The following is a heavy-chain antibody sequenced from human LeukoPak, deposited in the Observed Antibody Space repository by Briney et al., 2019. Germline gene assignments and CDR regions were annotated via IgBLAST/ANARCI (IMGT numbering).Heavy chain of an antibody. V-gene: IGHV4-4*02. Sequence: SETLSLTCAVSGGSISSSNWWSWVRQPPGKGLEWIGEIYHSGSTNYNPSLKSRVTISVDKSKNQFSLKLSSVTAADTAVYYCARDGGIAAAGYYYYYGMDVWGQGTTVTVSS. CDR3: ARDGGIAAAGYYYYYGMDV. CDR1: GGSISSSNW. CDR2: IYHSGST. D-gene: IGHD6-13*01. J-gene: IGHJ6*02.